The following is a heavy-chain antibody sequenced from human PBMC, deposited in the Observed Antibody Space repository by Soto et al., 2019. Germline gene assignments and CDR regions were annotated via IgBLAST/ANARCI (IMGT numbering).Heavy chain of an antibody. J-gene: IGHJ6*02. CDR1: GFSFSSFA. CDR3: AKTRGAMIYAISVYGMDV. D-gene: IGHD2-8*01. Sequence: EVQLLESGGGFIHPGGSLRLSCAASGFSFSSFAMNWVRQAPGKGLEWVSIISGSADSTFYADSVKGRFTICRDNSKSTLYLKINSLRAEDTAVYYCAKTRGAMIYAISVYGMDVWGQGTTVTVSS. V-gene: IGHV3-23*01. CDR2: ISGSADST.